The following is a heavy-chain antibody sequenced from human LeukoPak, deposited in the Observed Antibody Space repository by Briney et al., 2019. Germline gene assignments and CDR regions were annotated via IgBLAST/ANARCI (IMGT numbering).Heavy chain of an antibody. D-gene: IGHD6-19*01. CDR3: AKDIAVADDAMNYYGMDV. J-gene: IGHJ6*02. CDR2: ISYDGSNK. CDR1: GFTFSSYG. V-gene: IGHV3-30*18. Sequence: GGSRRLSCAASGFTFSSYGMHWVRQAPGKGLEWVAVISYDGSNKYYADSVKGRFTISRDNSKNTLYLQMNSLRAEDTAVYYCAKDIAVADDAMNYYGMDVWGQGTTVTVSS.